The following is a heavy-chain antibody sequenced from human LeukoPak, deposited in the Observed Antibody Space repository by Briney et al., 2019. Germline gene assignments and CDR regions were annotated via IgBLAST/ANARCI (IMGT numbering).Heavy chain of an antibody. V-gene: IGHV3-48*02. D-gene: IGHD2-8*02. J-gene: IGHJ4*02. CDR3: VRDLYWAFDY. CDR2: ITRDTTSI. CDR1: GFTFSSFS. Sequence: GGSLRLSCAASGFTFSSFSMNWVRQAPGKGLEWVSYITRDTTSISYAVSVKGRFTISRDNAKNSLYLQMNSLTDEDTAVYYCVRDLYWAFDYWGQGTLVTVSS.